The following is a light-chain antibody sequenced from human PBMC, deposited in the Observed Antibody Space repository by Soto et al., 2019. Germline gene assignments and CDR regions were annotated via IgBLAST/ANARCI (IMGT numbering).Light chain of an antibody. CDR3: QQYGSSSRT. V-gene: IGKV1-5*03. Sequence: DIQMTQFPSTLSAFVGDRVTITCRASQSISTSLAWYQQKPGKAPKLLIYRASSLESGVPARFSGSGSATEFTLSISSLQPDDFATYYCQQYGSSSRTFGQGTKVDIK. J-gene: IGKJ1*01. CDR1: QSISTS. CDR2: RAS.